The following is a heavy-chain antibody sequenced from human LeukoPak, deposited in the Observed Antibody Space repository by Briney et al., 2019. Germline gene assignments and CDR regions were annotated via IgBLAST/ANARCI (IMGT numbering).Heavy chain of an antibody. D-gene: IGHD6-19*01. CDR2: ITQDGGER. Sequence: GGSLRLSCAASGFTFSSFWMNWVRQAPGKGLEWVANITQDGGERFYVDPVKGRFTISRDNAKNSVYLQMNSLRAEDTAVYYCARDHTVAGIVFDYWGQGTLVTVSS. CDR1: GFTFSSFW. V-gene: IGHV3-7*01. CDR3: ARDHTVAGIVFDY. J-gene: IGHJ4*02.